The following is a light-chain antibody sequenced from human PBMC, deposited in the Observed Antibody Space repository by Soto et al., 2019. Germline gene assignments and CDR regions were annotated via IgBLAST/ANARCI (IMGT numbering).Light chain of an antibody. CDR3: QQYNNWPPT. CDR1: QKINSN. J-gene: IGKJ2*01. CDR2: GAS. V-gene: IGKV3-15*01. Sequence: EIVMTQSPATLSVSPGERATVSCRASQKINSNLAWYQQKPGQAPRLLIYGASTRATGIPARFSGSGSGTEFSLTITSLQSEDFAVYFCQQYNNWPPTCGQGTKLEIK.